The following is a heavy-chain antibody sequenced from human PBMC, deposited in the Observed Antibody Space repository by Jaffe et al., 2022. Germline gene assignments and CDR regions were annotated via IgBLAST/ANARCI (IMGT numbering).Heavy chain of an antibody. D-gene: IGHD1-20*01. J-gene: IGHJ4*02. CDR3: AKGSAPEYKSLDY. CDR1: GFTFRNYA. Sequence: EVQLLESGGGLVQPGESLRLSCAASGFTFRNYAMSWVRQAPGKGLEWVSAISGSGGNTYYSDSVKGRFTISRDNSKNTLYLQMNSLRAEDTALYYCAKGSAPEYKSLDYWGQGTLVTVSS. V-gene: IGHV3-23*01. CDR2: ISGSGGNT.